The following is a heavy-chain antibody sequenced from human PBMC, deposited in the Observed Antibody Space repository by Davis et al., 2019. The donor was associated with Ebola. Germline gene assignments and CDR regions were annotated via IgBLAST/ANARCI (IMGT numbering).Heavy chain of an antibody. CDR1: GFTVSSNY. CDR3: AREEGLVLEWLFADY. Sequence: GESLKISCAASGFTVSSNYMSWVRQAPGKGLEWVSVIYSGGSTYYADSVKGRFTISRDNSKNTLYLQMNSLRAEDTAVYYCAREEGLVLEWLFADYWGQGTLVTVSS. V-gene: IGHV3-53*01. CDR2: IYSGGST. J-gene: IGHJ4*02. D-gene: IGHD3-3*01.